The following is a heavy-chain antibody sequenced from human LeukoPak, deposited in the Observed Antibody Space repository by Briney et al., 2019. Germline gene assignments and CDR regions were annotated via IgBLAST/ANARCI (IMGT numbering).Heavy chain of an antibody. CDR1: GFSLSRSGMC. D-gene: IGHD3-9*01. CDR3: ARTNYLLRYFDY. CDR2: IDWDGDK. V-gene: IGHV2-70*17. J-gene: IGHJ4*02. Sequence: SGPTLVKPTQTLTLTCTFSGFSLSRSGMCVSWLRQPPGRALEWLARIDWDGDKFYSTALKSRLIISKDTSRNQVTLIMTNMDPVDTATYYCARTNYLLRYFDYWGQGALVTVSS.